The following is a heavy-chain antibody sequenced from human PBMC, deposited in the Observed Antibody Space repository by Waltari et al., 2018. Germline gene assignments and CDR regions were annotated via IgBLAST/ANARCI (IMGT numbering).Heavy chain of an antibody. CDR2: IRSKTYGGAP. CDR1: GFNFGDYA. CDR3: TRADGMTDLDY. J-gene: IGHJ4*02. V-gene: IGHV3-49*04. Sequence: EVQLAESGGGLVQPGRSLRLSCTASGFNFGDYAMTWVRQVPGKRMEWVGFIRSKTYGGAPKYAASVKGRFTISRDDSKSVAYLQMNSLRTEDTALYYCTRADGMTDLDYWGQGALVTVSS.